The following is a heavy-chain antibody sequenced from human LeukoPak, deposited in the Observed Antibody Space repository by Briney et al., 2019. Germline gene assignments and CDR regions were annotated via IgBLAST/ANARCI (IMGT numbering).Heavy chain of an antibody. CDR3: ARFLYNGTYGDY. J-gene: IGHJ4*02. CDR1: GYSISSGYY. CDR2: IYHSGST. V-gene: IGHV4-38-2*02. Sequence: SETLSLTCTVSGYSISSGYYWGWIRQPPGKGLEWIGSIYHSGSTYYNPSLKSRVTISVDTSKNQFSLKLSSVTAADTAVYYCARFLYNGTYGDYWGQGTLVTVSS. D-gene: IGHD1-26*01.